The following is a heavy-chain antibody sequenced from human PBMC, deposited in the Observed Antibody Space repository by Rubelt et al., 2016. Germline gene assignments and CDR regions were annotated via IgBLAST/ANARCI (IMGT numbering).Heavy chain of an antibody. CDR2: IYPCGST. V-gene: IGHV3-66*01. CDR3: ARDHRVWAGAFDI. J-gene: IGHJ3*02. Sequence: EVQLVESGGGLVQPGGSLRLSCAASGFTVSSNYMTWVRQAPGKGLECVSIIYPCGSTYYADSVKGRFTISRDNSKSTVYLQMNSLRAEDTAVYYCARDHRVWAGAFDIWGQGTLVTVSS. CDR1: GFTVSSNY. D-gene: IGHD1-14*01.